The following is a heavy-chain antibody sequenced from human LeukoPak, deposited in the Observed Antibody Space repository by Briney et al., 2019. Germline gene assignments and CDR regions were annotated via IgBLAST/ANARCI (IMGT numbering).Heavy chain of an antibody. V-gene: IGHV1-69*04. CDR2: ITPILGIA. Sequence: ASVKVSCKASGGTFSSYAISWVRQAPGQGLEWMGRITPILGIANYAQKFQGRVTITADKSTSTAYMELSSLRSEDTAVYYCARERSSSSWYGLFDYWGQGTLVTVSS. D-gene: IGHD6-13*01. J-gene: IGHJ4*02. CDR3: ARERSSSSWYGLFDY. CDR1: GGTFSSYA.